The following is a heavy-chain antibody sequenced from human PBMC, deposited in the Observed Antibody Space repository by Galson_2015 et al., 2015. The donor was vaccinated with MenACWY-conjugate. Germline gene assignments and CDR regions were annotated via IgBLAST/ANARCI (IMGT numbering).Heavy chain of an antibody. Sequence: QSGAEVKKPGESLKISCKAPGYSFTNYWIGWVRQMPGKGLEWMGIVYPGDSDTRYSPSFQGQITISADKSINTAYLQWSSLKVSDTAMYYCATCRLSTALAGPFDNWGQGTPVTVSS. V-gene: IGHV5-51*01. CDR1: GYSFTNYW. J-gene: IGHJ4*02. D-gene: IGHD6-19*01. CDR3: ATCRLSTALAGPFDN. CDR2: VYPGDSDT.